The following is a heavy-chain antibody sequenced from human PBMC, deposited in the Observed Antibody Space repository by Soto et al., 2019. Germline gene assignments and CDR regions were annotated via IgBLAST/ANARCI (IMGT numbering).Heavy chain of an antibody. D-gene: IGHD2-15*01. CDR2: IYYSGST. V-gene: IGHV4-39*07. CDR3: ARGSTVAAILFDY. Sequence: PSETLSLTCTVSGGSISSSSYYWGWIRQPPGKGLEWIGCIYYSGSTYYNPSLKSRVTISVDTSKNQFSLKLSSVTAADTAVYYCARGSTVAAILFDYWGQGTLVTVSS. J-gene: IGHJ4*02. CDR1: GGSISSSSYY.